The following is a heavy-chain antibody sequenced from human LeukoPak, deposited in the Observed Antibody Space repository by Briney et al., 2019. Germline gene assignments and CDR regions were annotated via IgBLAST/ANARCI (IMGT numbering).Heavy chain of an antibody. V-gene: IGHV6-1*01. J-gene: IGHJ4*02. Sequence: SQTLPLTCAISGDSVSTNVATWNWIRQSPSRGLEWLATTYYRSKWYNDFAVSVKSRIAINADTSKNKFSLQLTSMSPEDTAVYYCARRSPGRGDFDYWGPGTLVTVSS. CDR1: GDSVSTNVAT. CDR2: TYYRSKWYN. D-gene: IGHD3-10*01. CDR3: ARRSPGRGDFDY.